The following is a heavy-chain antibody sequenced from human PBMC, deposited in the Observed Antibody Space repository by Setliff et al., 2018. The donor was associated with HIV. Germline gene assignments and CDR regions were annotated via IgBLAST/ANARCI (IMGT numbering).Heavy chain of an antibody. D-gene: IGHD2-8*01. CDR3: ARAEDTVLKMYVVTPPYLDY. V-gene: IGHV5-51*01. CDR1: GYSFTSYW. CDR2: IYPGDSDT. Sequence: GESLKISCKGSGYSFTSYWTGWVRQMPGKGLEWMGIIYPGDSDTRYSPSFQGQVTISADKSITTAYLQWSSLGASDTAMYYWARAEDTVLKMYVVTPPYLDYWGQGTLVTVSS. J-gene: IGHJ4*02.